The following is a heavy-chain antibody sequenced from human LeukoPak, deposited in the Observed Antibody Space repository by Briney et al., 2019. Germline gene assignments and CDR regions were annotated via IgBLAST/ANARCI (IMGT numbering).Heavy chain of an antibody. CDR3: ARAHYGGWFDP. Sequence: SETLSLTCSVSGGSINGGNYYWTWIRQPAGKGLEWIGRIYTSGSTNYNPSLKSRVTISVDTSKNQFSLKLSSVTAADTAVYYCARAHYGGWFDPWGQGTLVTVSS. D-gene: IGHD4-17*01. J-gene: IGHJ5*02. V-gene: IGHV4-61*02. CDR2: IYTSGST. CDR1: GGSINGGNYY.